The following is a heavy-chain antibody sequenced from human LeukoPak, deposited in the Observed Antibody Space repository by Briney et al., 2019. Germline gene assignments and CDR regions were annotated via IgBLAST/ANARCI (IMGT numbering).Heavy chain of an antibody. J-gene: IGHJ6*03. CDR2: IYHSGST. V-gene: IGHV4-38-2*01. CDR3: ARHGGAIYYYYMDV. Sequence: PSETLSLTCAVSGYPISSGYYWGWIRQPPGKGLEWIGSIYHSGSTYYNPSLKSRVTISVDTSKNQFSLKLSSVTAADTAVYYCARHGGAIYYYYMDVWGKGTTVTVSS. CDR1: GYPISSGYY. D-gene: IGHD3-3*01.